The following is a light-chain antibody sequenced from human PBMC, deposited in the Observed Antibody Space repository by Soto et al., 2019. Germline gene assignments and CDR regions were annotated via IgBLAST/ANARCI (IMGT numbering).Light chain of an antibody. CDR3: QQYGSSPFALT. Sequence: EIVLTQSPGTLSLSPGERATLSCRASQSVSSSYLAWYQQKPGQAPRLLIYGASSRATGIPDRFSGSGSGTDFTLTISRLEPEDFAVYYCQQYGSSPFALTVGGGTKVEIK. CDR1: QSVSSSY. CDR2: GAS. J-gene: IGKJ4*01. V-gene: IGKV3-20*01.